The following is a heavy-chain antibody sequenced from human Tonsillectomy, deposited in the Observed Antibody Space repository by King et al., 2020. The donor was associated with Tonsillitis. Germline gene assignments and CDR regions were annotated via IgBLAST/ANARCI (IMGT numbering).Heavy chain of an antibody. Sequence: VQLVESGGGVVQPGRSLRLSCAASGFTFGSYAMHWVRQAPGKGLEWVAVISYDGSNKYYADSVKGRFTISRDNFKNTLYLQMNSLRAEDTAVYYCARDRGEIADDYFDYWGQGTLVTVSS. CDR3: ARDRGEIADDYFDY. CDR1: GFTFGSYA. J-gene: IGHJ4*02. CDR2: ISYDGSNK. V-gene: IGHV3-30-3*01. D-gene: IGHD3-16*01.